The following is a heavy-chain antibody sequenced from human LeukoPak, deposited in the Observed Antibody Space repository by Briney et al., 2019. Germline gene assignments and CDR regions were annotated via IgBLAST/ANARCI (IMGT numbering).Heavy chain of an antibody. CDR2: IWYDGYNK. Sequence: GGSLRLSCTASGFTFSDYGMHWVRQAPGKGLEWVAIIWYDGYNKYYADSVKGRFTISRDNSKNTLYLQMNSLRAEDTAVYYCAKGPGGGGDYYFDYWGQGTLVTASS. J-gene: IGHJ4*02. CDR3: AKGPGGGGDYYFDY. V-gene: IGHV3-30*02. CDR1: GFTFSDYG. D-gene: IGHD3-16*01.